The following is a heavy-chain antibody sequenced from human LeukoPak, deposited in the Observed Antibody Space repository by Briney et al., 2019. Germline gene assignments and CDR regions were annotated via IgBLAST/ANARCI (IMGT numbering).Heavy chain of an antibody. D-gene: IGHD3-9*01. V-gene: IGHV3-64*01. CDR1: GFTFSSYA. Sequence: GGSLRLSCAASGFTFSSYAMHWVRQAPGKGLEYVSAISSSGGSTYYANSVKGRFTISRDNSKNTLYLQMGSLRAEDMAVYYCARTLNFDWSYFDYWGQGTLVTVSS. CDR3: ARTLNFDWSYFDY. CDR2: ISSSGGST. J-gene: IGHJ4*02.